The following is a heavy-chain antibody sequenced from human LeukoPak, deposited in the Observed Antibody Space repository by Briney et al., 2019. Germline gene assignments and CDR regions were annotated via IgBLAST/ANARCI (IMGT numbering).Heavy chain of an antibody. D-gene: IGHD5-18*01. CDR2: IYSGGST. J-gene: IGHJ4*02. V-gene: IGHV3-53*01. Sequence: GGSLRLSCVGSGFTFSRYWMSWVRQAPGKGLEWVSVIYSGGSTYYADSVKGRFTISRDNSKNTLYLQMNSLRAEDTAVYYCARASNYGYHYYFDYWGQGTLVTVSS. CDR3: ARASNYGYHYYFDY. CDR1: GFTFSRYW.